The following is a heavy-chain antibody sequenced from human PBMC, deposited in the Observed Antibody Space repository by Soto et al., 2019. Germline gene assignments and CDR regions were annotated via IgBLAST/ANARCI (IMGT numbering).Heavy chain of an antibody. J-gene: IGHJ4*02. V-gene: IGHV1-18*01. Sequence: ASVKVSCKASGYTFSNYGMSWVRQAPGQGLEWMGWISAYNGYTSYAQKLQGRVTMTRDTSTSTVYMELSSLRSEDTAVYYCARGPYYYDSSGYYPPFDYWGQGTLVTVSS. CDR2: ISAYNGYT. CDR1: GYTFSNYG. CDR3: ARGPYYYDSSGYYPPFDY. D-gene: IGHD3-22*01.